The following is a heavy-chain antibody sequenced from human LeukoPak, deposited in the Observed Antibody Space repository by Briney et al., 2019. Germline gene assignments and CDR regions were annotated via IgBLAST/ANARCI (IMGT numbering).Heavy chain of an antibody. CDR2: IYYSGST. Sequence: SETLSLTCTVSGGSISSGGYYWSWIRQYPGKGLEWIGYIYYSGSTNYNPSLKSRVTISVDTSKNQFSLKLSSVTAADTAIYFCARDPIGSGGTIDYWGQGTLVTVSS. CDR3: ARDPIGSGGTIDY. CDR1: GGSISSGGYY. J-gene: IGHJ4*02. D-gene: IGHD6-19*01. V-gene: IGHV4-61*08.